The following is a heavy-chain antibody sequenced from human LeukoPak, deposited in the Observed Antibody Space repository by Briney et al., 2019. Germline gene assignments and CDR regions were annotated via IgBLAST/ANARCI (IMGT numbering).Heavy chain of an antibody. J-gene: IGHJ5*02. V-gene: IGHV3-23*01. CDR1: GFTFSSYS. CDR2: ISNSDGNT. Sequence: QPGGSLTLSCAASGFTFSSYSMNWLRQAPGKGLEWVSTISNSDGNTYYADSVKGRFTISRDNSKNTLYLQMNSLTAEDTAVYYCAKATGTLGAWGQGTLVTVSS. D-gene: IGHD1-1*01. CDR3: AKATGTLGA.